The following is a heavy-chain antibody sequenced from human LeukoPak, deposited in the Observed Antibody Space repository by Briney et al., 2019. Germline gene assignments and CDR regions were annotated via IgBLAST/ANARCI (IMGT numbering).Heavy chain of an antibody. CDR2: INWNGGST. Sequence: RSGGSLRLSCAASGFTFDDYGMSWVRQAPGKGLEWVSGINWNGGSTGYADSVKGRFTISRDNAKNSLYLQMNSLRAEDTALCYCARFAGSGMLDSFDYWGQGTLVTVSS. CDR3: ARFAGSGMLDSFDY. D-gene: IGHD3-10*01. V-gene: IGHV3-20*04. J-gene: IGHJ4*02. CDR1: GFTFDDYG.